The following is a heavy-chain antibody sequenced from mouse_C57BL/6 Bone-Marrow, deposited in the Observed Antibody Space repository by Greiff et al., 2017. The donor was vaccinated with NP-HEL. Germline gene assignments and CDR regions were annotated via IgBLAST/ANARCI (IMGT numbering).Heavy chain of an antibody. CDR1: GFTFSDYY. CDR3: ARDRIYGNYVYFDY. D-gene: IGHD2-1*01. V-gene: IGHV5-16*01. CDR2: INYDGSST. J-gene: IGHJ2*01. Sequence: EVKLVESEGGLVQPGSSMKLSCTASGFTFSDYYMAWVRQVPEKGLEWVANINYDGSSTYYLDSLKSRFIISSDNAKNILYLQMSSLKSEDTATYYCARDRIYGNYVYFDYWGQGTTLTVSS.